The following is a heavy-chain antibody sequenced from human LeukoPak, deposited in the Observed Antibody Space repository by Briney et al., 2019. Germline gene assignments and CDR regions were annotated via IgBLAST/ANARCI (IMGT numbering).Heavy chain of an antibody. J-gene: IGHJ4*02. D-gene: IGHD1-26*01. CDR3: ARNGEVGATAFDY. Sequence: SETLSLTCTVSGGSMTNYYWSWIRQPPGKGLEWIGYIYYSGSTNYNPSLKSRVTISVDTSKNQFSLKLSSVTAADAAVYYCARNGEVGATAFDYWGQGTLVTVSS. V-gene: IGHV4-59*08. CDR2: IYYSGST. CDR1: GGSMTNYY.